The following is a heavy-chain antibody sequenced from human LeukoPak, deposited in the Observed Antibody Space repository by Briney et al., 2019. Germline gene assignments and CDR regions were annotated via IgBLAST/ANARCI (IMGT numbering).Heavy chain of an antibody. CDR1: RFTFSSYE. V-gene: IGHV3-48*03. J-gene: IGHJ4*02. Sequence: PGGSLRLSCAASRFTFSSYEMNWVRQAPGKGLEWVSYISSSGATIYYADSAKGRFTISRDNAENSLFLQMNSLRAEDTAIYYCARGDSSGYQFPLRKWGQGTLVTVSS. D-gene: IGHD3-22*01. CDR2: ISSSGATI. CDR3: ARGDSSGYQFPLRK.